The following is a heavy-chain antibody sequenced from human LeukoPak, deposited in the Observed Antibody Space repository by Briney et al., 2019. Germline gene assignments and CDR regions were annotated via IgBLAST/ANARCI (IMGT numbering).Heavy chain of an antibody. J-gene: IGHJ4*02. CDR2: IYSGGST. CDR1: GFTFSTYS. CDR3: ARDVGDY. D-gene: IGHD1-26*01. Sequence: GGSLRLSCAASGFTFSTYSMNWVRQAPGKGLEWVSVIYSGGSTYYADSVKGRFTISRDNSKNTLYLQMNSLRAEDTAVYYCARDVGDYWGQGTLVTVSS. V-gene: IGHV3-53*01.